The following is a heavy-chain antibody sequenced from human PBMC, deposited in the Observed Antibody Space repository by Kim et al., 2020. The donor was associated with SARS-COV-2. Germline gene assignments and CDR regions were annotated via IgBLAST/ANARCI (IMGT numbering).Heavy chain of an antibody. CDR3: ARGPGGGPSGYYDY. D-gene: IGHD3-22*01. J-gene: IGHJ4*02. Sequence: YQESVKGRFHLARDNSKNTLSLQINSLRAEDTAVYYCARGPGGGPSGYYDYWGQGTLVTVSS. V-gene: IGHV3-30*01.